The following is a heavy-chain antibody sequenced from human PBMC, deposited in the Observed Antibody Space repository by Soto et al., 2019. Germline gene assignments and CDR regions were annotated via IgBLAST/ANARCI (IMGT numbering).Heavy chain of an antibody. V-gene: IGHV3-30*18. CDR3: AKDPFGDYRGYFYL. CDR2: ISYDGSNK. Sequence: QVQLVESGGGVVQPGRSLRLSCAASEFTFSSYGMHWVRQAPGKGLEWVAVISYDGSNKYYADSVKGRFTISRDNSKNNLYLQMHILRAEDTPLSYRAKDPFGDYRGYFYLWGRGPLVTVSS. D-gene: IGHD4-17*01. CDR1: EFTFSSYG. J-gene: IGHJ2*01.